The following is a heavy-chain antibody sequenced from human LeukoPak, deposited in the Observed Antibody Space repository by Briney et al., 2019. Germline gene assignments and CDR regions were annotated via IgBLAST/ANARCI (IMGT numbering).Heavy chain of an antibody. CDR2: IYYSGST. CDR3: ARRSGTYSIWAFDI. CDR1: GGSISSYY. J-gene: IGHJ3*02. V-gene: IGHV4-59*08. D-gene: IGHD3-3*01. Sequence: PSETLSLTCTVSGGSISSYYWSWIRQPPWKGLEWIGYIYYSGSTNYNPSLKSRVTISVDTSKNQFSLKLSSVTAADTAVYYCARRSGTYSIWAFDIWGQGTMVTVSS.